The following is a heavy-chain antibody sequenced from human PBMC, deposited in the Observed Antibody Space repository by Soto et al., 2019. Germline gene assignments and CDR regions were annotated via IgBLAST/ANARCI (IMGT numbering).Heavy chain of an antibody. CDR2: IKQDGSEK. J-gene: IGHJ3*01. D-gene: IGHD2-2*01. CDR1: GFTFSSYW. Sequence: GGSLRLSFAASGFTFSSYWMSWVRQAPGKGLEWVANIKQDGSEKYYVDSVKGRFTISRDNANNSLYLQMNSLRAEDTAVYYCAKDSCSTTTCLTSAFDXWGQVTMVTV. V-gene: IGHV3-7*01. CDR3: AKDSCSTTTCLTSAFDX.